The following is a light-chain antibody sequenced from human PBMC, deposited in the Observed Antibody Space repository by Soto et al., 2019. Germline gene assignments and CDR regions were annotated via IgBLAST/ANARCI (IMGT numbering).Light chain of an antibody. J-gene: IGLJ3*02. CDR1: SSNIGINY. Sequence: QSALTQPPSASGTPGQRVTISCSGSSSNIGINYVYWYQQLPGTAPKLLIYRNDQRPSGVPDRFSGSKSGTSASLAISGLRSEDEADYYCAAWDDSLSAWVFGGGTKLTVL. V-gene: IGLV1-47*01. CDR3: AAWDDSLSAWV. CDR2: RND.